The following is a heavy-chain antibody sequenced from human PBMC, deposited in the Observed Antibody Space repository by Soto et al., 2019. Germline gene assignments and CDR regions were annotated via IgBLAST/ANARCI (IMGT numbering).Heavy chain of an antibody. Sequence: PSETLSLTCTVSGGSISSYYWSWIRQPPGKGLEWIGYIYYSGSTNYNPSLKSRVTISVDTSKNQFSLKLSSVTAADTAVYYCARGLKTVADYDYWGQGTLVTVSS. CDR1: GGSISSYY. D-gene: IGHD6-19*01. CDR3: ARGLKTVADYDY. CDR2: IYYSGST. V-gene: IGHV4-59*08. J-gene: IGHJ4*02.